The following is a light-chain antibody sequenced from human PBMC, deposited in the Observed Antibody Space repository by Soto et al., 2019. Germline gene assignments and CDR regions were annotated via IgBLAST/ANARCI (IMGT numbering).Light chain of an antibody. CDR3: QQYNSYSGT. CDR2: DAS. Sequence: DIQMTQSPSTLSASVGDRVTITCRASQSISSWLAWYQQKPGKAPKLLIYDASSLESGVPSRFSGSGSAAEFTLTISSLPPDDFATYYCQQYNSYSGTFGQGTKLEIK. J-gene: IGKJ2*01. CDR1: QSISSW. V-gene: IGKV1-5*01.